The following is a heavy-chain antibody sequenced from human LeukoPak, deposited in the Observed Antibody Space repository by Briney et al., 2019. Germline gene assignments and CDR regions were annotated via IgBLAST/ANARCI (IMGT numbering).Heavy chain of an antibody. J-gene: IGHJ6*02. CDR2: ISGGGGST. Sequence: PGGSLRLSCAASVFAFSSYSMTWVRQTPWKGLEWVSAISGGGGSTYYADSVKGRFTISRDNSKNTLYLQMNSLRAEDTAVYYCAKGRLQYYYYGMDVWGQGTTVTVSS. CDR3: AKGRLQYYYYGMDV. CDR1: VFAFSSYS. V-gene: IGHV3-23*01. D-gene: IGHD3-16*01.